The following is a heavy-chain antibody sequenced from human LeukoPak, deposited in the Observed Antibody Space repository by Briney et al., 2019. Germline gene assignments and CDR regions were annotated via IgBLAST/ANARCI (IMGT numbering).Heavy chain of an antibody. V-gene: IGHV4-61*01. CDR1: GGSVSSGNYY. CDR2: IYYSGST. D-gene: IGHD3-22*01. CDR3: ARDPSGYFNY. J-gene: IGHJ4*02. Sequence: SETLSLTCTVSGGSVSSGNYYWSWIRQPPGKGLDWIGYIYYSGSTNYNPSLKSRVTVSVDTSKNQFSLRLSSVTAADTAVYYCARDPSGYFNYWGQGTLATVSS.